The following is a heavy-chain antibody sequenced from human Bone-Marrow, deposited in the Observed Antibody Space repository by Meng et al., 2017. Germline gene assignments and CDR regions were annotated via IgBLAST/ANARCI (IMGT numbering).Heavy chain of an antibody. CDR3: ARGYYDSSGYYQFDY. CDR1: EYTFTGYY. CDR2: INPNSGGT. Sequence: ASVKVSCKASEYTFTGYYMHWVRQAPGQGLEWMGWINPNSGGTNYAQKFQGRVTMTRDTSISTAYMELSRLRSDDTAVYYCARGYYDSSGYYQFDYWGQGTLVTVSS. D-gene: IGHD3-22*01. V-gene: IGHV1-2*02. J-gene: IGHJ4*02.